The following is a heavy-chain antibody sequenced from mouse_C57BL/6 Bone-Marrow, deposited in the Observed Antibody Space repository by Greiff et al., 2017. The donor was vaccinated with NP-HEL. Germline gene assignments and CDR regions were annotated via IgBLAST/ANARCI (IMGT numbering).Heavy chain of an antibody. CDR3: ARSGGWGY. D-gene: IGHD1-1*02. V-gene: IGHV1-61*01. J-gene: IGHJ2*01. CDR2: IYPSDSET. CDR1: GYTFTSYW. Sequence: VQLQQPGAELVRPGSSVKLSCKASGYTFTSYWMDWVKQRPGQGLEWIGNIYPSDSETHYNQKFKDKATLTVDKSSSTAYMQLSSLTSEDSAVYYCARSGGWGYWGQGTTLTVSS.